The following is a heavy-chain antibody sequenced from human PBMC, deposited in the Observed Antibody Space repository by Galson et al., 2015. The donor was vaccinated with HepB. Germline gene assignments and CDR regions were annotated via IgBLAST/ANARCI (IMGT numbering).Heavy chain of an antibody. Sequence: SLRLSCAASGFTFSSYGMHWVRQAPGKGLEWVAVIWYDGSNKYYADSVKGRFTISGDNSKNTLYLQMNSLRAEDTAVYYCARQLYSYGAKAYFQHWGQGTLVTVSS. CDR3: ARQLYSYGAKAYFQH. J-gene: IGHJ1*01. D-gene: IGHD5-18*01. CDR2: IWYDGSNK. CDR1: GFTFSSYG. V-gene: IGHV3-33*08.